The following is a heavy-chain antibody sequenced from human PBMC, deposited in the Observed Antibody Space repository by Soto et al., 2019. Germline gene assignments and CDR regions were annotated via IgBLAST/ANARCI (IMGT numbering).Heavy chain of an antibody. V-gene: IGHV3-23*01. CDR2: IHGDSSGT. D-gene: IGHD1-26*01. CDR1: GFIFRNYA. CDR3: AKDRLSGNSVWDPFDV. Sequence: RLSCAASGFIFRNYAMSWVRQAPGKGLEWVSGIHGDSSGTFYTDSVKGRFTMSRDNSNLYLQMNSLRADDTATYYCAKDRLSGNSVWDPFDVWGQGTVVTVSS. J-gene: IGHJ3*01.